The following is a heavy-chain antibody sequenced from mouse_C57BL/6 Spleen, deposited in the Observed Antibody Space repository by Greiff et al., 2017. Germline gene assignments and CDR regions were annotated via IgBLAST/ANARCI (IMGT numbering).Heavy chain of an antibody. CDR3: ARWYYGSSYVWYFDV. J-gene: IGHJ1*03. D-gene: IGHD1-1*01. Sequence: VQLQQPGPELVKPGASVKIPCKASGYTFTDYNMDWVKQSHGKSLEWIGDINPNNGGTIYNQKFKGKATLTVDKSSSTAYMELRSLTSEDTAVYYCARWYYGSSYVWYFDVWGTGTTVTVSS. CDR1: GYTFTDYN. CDR2: INPNNGGT. V-gene: IGHV1-18*01.